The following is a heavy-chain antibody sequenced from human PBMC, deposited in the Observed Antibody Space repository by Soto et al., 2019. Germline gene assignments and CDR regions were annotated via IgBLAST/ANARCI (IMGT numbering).Heavy chain of an antibody. J-gene: IGHJ4*02. CDR1: DGSISSYY. CDR2: FFYTGST. Sequence: QVQRQVSGPGLVKPSATLSLTCTVSDGSISSYYWSWIRQPPGKGLDWRGYFFYTGSTNHNPSPMGRVTISLDMYTNQFSLRLSSVTAADTATYYCAKSRDGYNLNAIDDWGQGFLVTVSS. D-gene: IGHD5-12*01. V-gene: IGHV4-59*01. CDR3: AKSRDGYNLNAIDD.